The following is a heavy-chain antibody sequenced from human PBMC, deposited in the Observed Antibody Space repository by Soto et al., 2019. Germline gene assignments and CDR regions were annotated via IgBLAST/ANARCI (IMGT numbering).Heavy chain of an antibody. J-gene: IGHJ4*02. D-gene: IGHD4-17*01. V-gene: IGHV3-23*01. CDR3: ANEIRPNDY. Sequence: EVQLLESGGGLVQPGGSLRLSCAASGLPFSGHAMSWVRQAPGKGLEWVSSISISGGNTYYADSVRGRFTISRDNSKNTLYLHMNSLTSEDTAIYYCANEIRPNDYWVQGTLVTVSS. CDR2: ISISGGNT. CDR1: GLPFSGHA.